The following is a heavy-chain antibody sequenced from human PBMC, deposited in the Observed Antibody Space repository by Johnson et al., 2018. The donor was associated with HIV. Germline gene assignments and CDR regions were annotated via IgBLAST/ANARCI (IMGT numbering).Heavy chain of an antibody. V-gene: IGHV3-74*01. CDR3: AREGDGYNYDAFDI. J-gene: IGHJ3*02. D-gene: IGHD5-24*01. Sequence: VQLVESGGDLVKPGGSLRLSCAASGFTFSSYWMHWVRQAPGKGLVWVSRINSDGSSTSYADSVKGRFTISRDNAKNTLYLQMNSLRAEDTAVYYCAREGDGYNYDAFDIWGQGTMVTVSS. CDR1: GFTFSSYW. CDR2: INSDGSST.